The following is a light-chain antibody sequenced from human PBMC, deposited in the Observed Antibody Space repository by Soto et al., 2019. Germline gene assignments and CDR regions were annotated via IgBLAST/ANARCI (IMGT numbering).Light chain of an antibody. J-gene: IGKJ1*01. V-gene: IGKV1-5*01. CDR2: DAS. CDR1: KTISSW. Sequence: IHMTPSPSTQSGSVRYRVTTTSRASKTISSWLAWYQQQPGKAPKLLIYDASSLESGVPSRFSGSGSGTDFTLTISSLQPDDFATYYCQQYNSYSTFGQGTKVDI. CDR3: QQYNSYST.